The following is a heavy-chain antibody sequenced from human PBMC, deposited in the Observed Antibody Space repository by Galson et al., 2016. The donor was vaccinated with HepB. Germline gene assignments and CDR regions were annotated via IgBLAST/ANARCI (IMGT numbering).Heavy chain of an antibody. CDR1: GFGFEVFW. CDR3: ARRNSLDD. D-gene: IGHD1-7*01. CDR2: IKYDGSEQ. Sequence: SLRLSCAGSGFGFEVFWVNWVRQAPGKGLEWVANIKYDGSEQNYADSVKGRFTISRDNAKNSVDLQMSRLRADDTAVYYCARRNSLDDWGQGALVTVSS. V-gene: IGHV3-7*01. J-gene: IGHJ4*02.